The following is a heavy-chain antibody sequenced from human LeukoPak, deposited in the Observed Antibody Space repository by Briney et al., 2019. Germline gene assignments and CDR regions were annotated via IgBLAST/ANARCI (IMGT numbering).Heavy chain of an antibody. V-gene: IGHV4-39*01. D-gene: IGHD4-17*01. Sequence: SETLSLTCTVSGGSISSSSYYWGWIRQPPGKGLEWIGSIYYSGSTYYNPSLKSRVTISVDTSKNQFSLKLSSVTAADTAVYYCARRGGADYGDYVEAFDIWGQGTMVTVSS. CDR2: IYYSGST. CDR1: GGSISSSSYY. CDR3: ARRGGADYGDYVEAFDI. J-gene: IGHJ3*02.